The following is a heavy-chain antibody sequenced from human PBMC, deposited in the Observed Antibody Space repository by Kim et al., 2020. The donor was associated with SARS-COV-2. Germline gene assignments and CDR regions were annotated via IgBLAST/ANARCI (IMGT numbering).Heavy chain of an antibody. Sequence: GGSLRLSCTASGFILSNYNFNWVRQAPGRGLEWISFISSSGSTFYADSVRGRFTISRDRAKNSLYLQMNSLRDEDTAVYHCVRGLDSWGQGTLVTVSS. CDR2: ISSSGST. V-gene: IGHV3-48*02. D-gene: IGHD3-16*01. J-gene: IGHJ4*02. CDR1: GFILSNYN. CDR3: VRGLDS.